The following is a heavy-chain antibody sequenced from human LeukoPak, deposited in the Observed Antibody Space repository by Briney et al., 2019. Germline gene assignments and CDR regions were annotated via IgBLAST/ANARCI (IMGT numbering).Heavy chain of an antibody. CDR3: ARVERGGLDY. Sequence: PSETLSLTCSVSGASVSSYYWSWIRQPAGKGLEWIGRVYPGESSEYNPSLKSRVTMSVDTSKNQFSLKVNSVTAADTAVYYCARVERGGLDYWGQGTLVTVSS. CDR1: GASVSSYY. V-gene: IGHV4-4*07. CDR2: VYPGESS. J-gene: IGHJ4*02. D-gene: IGHD3-10*01.